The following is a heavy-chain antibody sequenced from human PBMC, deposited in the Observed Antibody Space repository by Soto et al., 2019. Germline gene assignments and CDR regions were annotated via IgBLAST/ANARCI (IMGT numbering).Heavy chain of an antibody. CDR3: ARVVPAAERPNWFDP. CDR1: GGSISSSSYY. J-gene: IGHJ5*02. CDR2: IYYSGST. Sequence: SETLSLTCTVSGGSISSSSYYWGWIRQPPGKGLEWIGSIYYSGSTYYNPSLKSRVTISVDTSKTQFSLKLSSVTAADTAVYYCARVVPAAERPNWFDPWGQGTLVTVSS. V-gene: IGHV4-39*01. D-gene: IGHD2-2*01.